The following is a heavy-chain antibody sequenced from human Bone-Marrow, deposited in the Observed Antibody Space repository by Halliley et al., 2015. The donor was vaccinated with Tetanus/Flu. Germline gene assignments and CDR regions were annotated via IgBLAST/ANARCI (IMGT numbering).Heavy chain of an antibody. J-gene: IGHJ4*02. Sequence: TLSLTCTVSGGSISSGSYYWTWIRQHPGKGLEWIGYIYRSGSTYYNPSLKSRITISIDTSKNQFSLKLSSVTAADTAVYHCARDTSGLGIDYWGQGTLVTVSS. CDR2: IYRSGST. V-gene: IGHV4-31*03. D-gene: IGHD3-10*01. CDR3: ARDTSGLGIDY. CDR1: GGSISSGSYY.